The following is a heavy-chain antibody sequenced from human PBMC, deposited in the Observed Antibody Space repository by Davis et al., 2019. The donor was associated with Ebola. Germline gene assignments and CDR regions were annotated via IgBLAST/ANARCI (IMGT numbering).Heavy chain of an antibody. CDR3: ARDWRSALGYYYGMDV. V-gene: IGHV4-31*03. CDR1: GGSVSSGSYY. CDR2: IYYSGST. Sequence: PSETLSLTCTVSGGSVSSGSYYWSWIRQPPGKGLEWIGYIYYSGSTYYNPSLKSRVTISVDTSKNQFSLKLSSVTAADTAVYYCARDWRSALGYYYGMDVWGQGTTVTVSS. J-gene: IGHJ6*02.